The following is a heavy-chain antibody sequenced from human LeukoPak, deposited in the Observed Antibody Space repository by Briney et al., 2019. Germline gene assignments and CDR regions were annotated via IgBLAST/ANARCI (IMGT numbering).Heavy chain of an antibody. CDR2: IYYSGST. J-gene: IGHJ4*02. Sequence: SETLSPTCTVSGGSISSSSYYWGWIRQPPGKGLEWIGSIYYSGSTYYNPSLKSRVTISVDTSKNRFSLKLSSVTAADTAVYYCARYRGANGYYFDYWGQGTLVTVSS. V-gene: IGHV4-39*07. CDR3: ARYRGANGYYFDY. CDR1: GGSISSSSYY. D-gene: IGHD3-10*01.